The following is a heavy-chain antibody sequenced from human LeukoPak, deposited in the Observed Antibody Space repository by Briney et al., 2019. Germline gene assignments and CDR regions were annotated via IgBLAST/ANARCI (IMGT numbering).Heavy chain of an antibody. CDR2: ICYSGST. J-gene: IGHJ6*02. CDR3: ARAGLARPNYYGMDV. Sequence: SETLSLTCTVSGGSISSGGYYWSWVRQHPGKGLEWIGHICYSGSTYYNPSVKSRLTISVDTSKNQFSLKLSSVTAADTAVYYCARAGLARPNYYGMDVWGQGSTVTVSS. CDR1: GGSISSGGYY. D-gene: IGHD6-19*01. V-gene: IGHV4-31*03.